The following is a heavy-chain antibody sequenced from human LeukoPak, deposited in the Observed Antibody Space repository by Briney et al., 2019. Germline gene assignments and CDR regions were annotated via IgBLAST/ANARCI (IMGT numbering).Heavy chain of an antibody. Sequence: SETLSLTCTVSGGSISNSDYYWDWIRQPPGKGLEWIGSINWRGSTYYNPSLESRVTISVDTSNNQFSLKLSSVTAADTAVYYCARHRSRHTAKGLTLGNWFDPWGQGTLVTVSS. J-gene: IGHJ5*02. CDR1: GGSISNSDYY. CDR2: INWRGST. CDR3: ARHRSRHTAKGLTLGNWFDP. V-gene: IGHV4-39*01. D-gene: IGHD5-18*01.